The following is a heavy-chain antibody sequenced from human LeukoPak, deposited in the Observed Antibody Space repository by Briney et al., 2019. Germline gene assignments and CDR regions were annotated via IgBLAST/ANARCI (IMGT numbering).Heavy chain of an antibody. D-gene: IGHD6-6*01. CDR2: ISWNSGSI. CDR3: AKDYSDLGSLSYMDV. V-gene: IGHV3-9*01. CDR1: GFTFDDYA. Sequence: GGFLRLSCAASGFTFDDYAMHWVRQAPGKGLEWVSGISWNSGSIGYADSVKGRFTISRDNAKNSLYLQMNSLRAEDTALYYCAKDYSDLGSLSYMDVWGKGTTVTVSS. J-gene: IGHJ6*03.